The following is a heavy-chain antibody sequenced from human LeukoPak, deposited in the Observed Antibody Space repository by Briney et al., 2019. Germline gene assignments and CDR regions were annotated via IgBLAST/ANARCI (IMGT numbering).Heavy chain of an antibody. Sequence: NPSQTLSLTCTVSGGSISSYYWSWIRQPPGKGLEWIGYIYYSGSTNYNPSLKSRVTISVDTSKNQFSLKLSSVTAADTAVYYCARAQGKFDPWGQGTLVTVSS. J-gene: IGHJ5*02. V-gene: IGHV4-59*01. CDR1: GGSISSYY. CDR2: IYYSGST. CDR3: ARAQGKFDP.